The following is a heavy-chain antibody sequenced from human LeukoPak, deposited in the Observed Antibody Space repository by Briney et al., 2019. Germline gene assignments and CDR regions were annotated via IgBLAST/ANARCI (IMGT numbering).Heavy chain of an antibody. D-gene: IGHD2-8*01. J-gene: IGHJ4*02. CDR1: GFTFSSYA. CDR2: ISYDGRNK. V-gene: IGHV3-30*04. CDR3: ARETEWLDY. Sequence: GGSLRLPCAASGFTFSSYAMHWVRQAPGKGLEWVAVISYDGRNKYYADSVKGRFTISRDNSKNTLYLQMNSLRAEDTAVYYCARETEWLDYWGQGTLVTVSS.